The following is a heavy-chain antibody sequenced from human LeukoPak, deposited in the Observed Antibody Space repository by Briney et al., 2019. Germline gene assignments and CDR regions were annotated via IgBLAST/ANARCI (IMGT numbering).Heavy chain of an antibody. CDR3: TRYNNDHFDY. J-gene: IGHJ4*02. Sequence: PGGSLRLSCAGSGFTSGGYGMHWFRQTPGKGLEWVAVIAYDGSRAFYADSVKGRFTISRDNSKNTMSVQMDDLRAEDTAVYYCTRYNNDHFDYWGQGTLVTVSS. V-gene: IGHV3-33*01. D-gene: IGHD1-14*01. CDR2: IAYDGSRA. CDR1: GFTSGGYG.